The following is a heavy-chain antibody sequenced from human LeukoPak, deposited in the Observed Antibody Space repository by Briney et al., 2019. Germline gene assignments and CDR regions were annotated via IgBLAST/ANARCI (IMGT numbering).Heavy chain of an antibody. D-gene: IGHD6-19*01. CDR3: ARERAVAGADY. CDR1: GYTFTSYG. Sequence: ASVRVSFKASGYTFTSYGISWVRQAPGQGLEWMGWISAYNGNTNYAQELQGRVTMTTDTSTNTAYMELRSVRSDDTAVYYCARERAVAGADYWGQGTLVTVSS. J-gene: IGHJ4*02. CDR2: ISAYNGNT. V-gene: IGHV1-18*01.